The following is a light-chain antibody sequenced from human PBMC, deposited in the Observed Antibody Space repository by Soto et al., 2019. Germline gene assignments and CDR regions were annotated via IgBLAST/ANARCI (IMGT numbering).Light chain of an antibody. CDR1: QSISSW. V-gene: IGKV1-5*01. CDR3: QHSGT. CDR2: VAS. J-gene: IGKJ1*01. Sequence: DIQMTQSPSTLSASVGDRVTITCRASQSISSWLAWYQQKPGKAPKLLIYVASSLESGVPSRFSGSGSGTEFTLTISSLQPDDFATYYCQHSGTFGQGTKVEFK.